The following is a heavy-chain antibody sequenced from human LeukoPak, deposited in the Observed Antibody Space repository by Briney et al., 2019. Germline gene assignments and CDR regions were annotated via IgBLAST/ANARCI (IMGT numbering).Heavy chain of an antibody. Sequence: PVGSLRLSCAASGFTFNDYWMHWVRQAPGTGLVWVSRIRTDGLETSYADSVKGRFTVSRDNAKNTLYLQMNSLRAEDTAVYYCARVMSGYYVVLDIWGQGTMVTVSS. J-gene: IGHJ3*02. CDR3: ARVMSGYYVVLDI. CDR1: GFTFNDYW. CDR2: IRTDGLET. D-gene: IGHD3-3*01. V-gene: IGHV3-74*01.